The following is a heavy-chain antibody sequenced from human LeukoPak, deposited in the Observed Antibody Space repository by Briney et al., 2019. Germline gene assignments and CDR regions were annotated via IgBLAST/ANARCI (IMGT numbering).Heavy chain of an antibody. CDR3: ARDFRLPGYSSSWYGILDY. J-gene: IGHJ4*02. Sequence: PGGSLRLSCAASGFTFSDYYVSWIRQAPGKGLEWVSYISSSGSTIYYADSVKGRFTISRDNAKNSLYLQMNSLRAEDTAVYYCARDFRLPGYSSSWYGILDYWGQGTLVTVSS. V-gene: IGHV3-11*01. D-gene: IGHD6-13*01. CDR2: ISSSGSTI. CDR1: GFTFSDYY.